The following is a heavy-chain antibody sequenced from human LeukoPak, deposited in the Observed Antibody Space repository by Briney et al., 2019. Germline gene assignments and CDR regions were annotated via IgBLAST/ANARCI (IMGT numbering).Heavy chain of an antibody. Sequence: GGSLRLSCAASGFTFSSYAMSWVRQAPGKGLEWVSAISGSGGNTYYADSVKGRFTISRDNSKNTLYLQMNSLRAEDTAVYYCAKDLPDYDFWSGRIDYWGQGTLVTVSS. CDR1: GFTFSSYA. CDR3: AKDLPDYDFWSGRIDY. J-gene: IGHJ4*02. CDR2: ISGSGGNT. D-gene: IGHD3-3*01. V-gene: IGHV3-23*01.